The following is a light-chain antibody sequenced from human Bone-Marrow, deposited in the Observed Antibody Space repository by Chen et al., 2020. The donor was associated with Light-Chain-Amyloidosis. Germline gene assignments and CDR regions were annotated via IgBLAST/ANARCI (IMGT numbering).Light chain of an antibody. CDR1: QTISNNY. J-gene: IGKJ3*01. Sequence: EIVLTQSPGTLSLSPGEGANLSCRASQTISNNYLTWYQQKFGQAPRLLIYGSSSRATGIPDRFTGSGSGTDFTLTIIRLEHEDDARYFCEQYGTSPLTFRRGSHVDI. CDR3: EQYGTSPLT. V-gene: IGKV3-20*01. CDR2: GSS.